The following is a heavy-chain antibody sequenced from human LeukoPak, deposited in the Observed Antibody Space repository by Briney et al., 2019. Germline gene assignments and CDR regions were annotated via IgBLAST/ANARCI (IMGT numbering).Heavy chain of an antibody. V-gene: IGHV3-64*01. CDR1: GFTFSSYA. CDR2: ISSNGGST. CDR3: ARVQAYKDTAMDDFDY. J-gene: IGHJ4*02. Sequence: GGSLRLSCAASGFTFSSYAMHWVRQAPGKGLEYVSAISSNGGSTYYANSVKGRFTISRDNSKNTLYLQMGSLRAEDTAVYYCARVQAYKDTAMDDFDYWGQGTLVTVSS. D-gene: IGHD5-18*01.